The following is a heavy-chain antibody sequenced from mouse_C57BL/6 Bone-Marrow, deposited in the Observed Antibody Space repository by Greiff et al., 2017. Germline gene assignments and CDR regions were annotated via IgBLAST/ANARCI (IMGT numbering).Heavy chain of an antibody. V-gene: IGHV1-55*01. CDR1: GYTFTSYW. J-gene: IGHJ1*03. D-gene: IGHD1-1*01. CDR2: IYPGSGST. CDR3: ARNTTVVAPYFDV. Sequence: VQLQQPGAELVKPGASVKMSCKASGYTFTSYWITWVKQRPGQGLEWIGEIYPGSGSTNYNEKFKSKATLTVDTSSSTAYMQLSSLTSEDSAVYYCARNTTVVAPYFDVWGTGTTVTVSA.